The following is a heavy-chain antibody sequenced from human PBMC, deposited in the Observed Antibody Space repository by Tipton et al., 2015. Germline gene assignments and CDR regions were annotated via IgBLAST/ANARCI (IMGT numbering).Heavy chain of an antibody. Sequence: TLSLTCTVSGTSLSGFYWTWIRQPPGKGLEWIGYIRYSGGTNYKPSLRGRVSISLDMSKNQFSLKLRSVTAADTAMYFCARENAYYYGMDAWGQGTTVTVSS. CDR2: IRYSGGT. D-gene: IGHD1-1*01. CDR1: GTSLSGFY. V-gene: IGHV4-59*01. J-gene: IGHJ6*02. CDR3: ARENAYYYGMDA.